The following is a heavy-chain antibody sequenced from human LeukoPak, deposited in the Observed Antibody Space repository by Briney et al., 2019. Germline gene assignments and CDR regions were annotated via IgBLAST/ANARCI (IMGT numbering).Heavy chain of an antibody. J-gene: IGHJ6*02. CDR3: AKDSSDYGDYGYGMDV. CDR2: ISYDGSNK. CDR1: GFTFSSYG. Sequence: GRSLRLSCAASGFTFSSYGMHWVRQAPGKGLEWVAVISYDGSNKYYADSVKGRFTISRDNSKNTLYLQMNSLRAEDTAVYYCAKDSSDYGDYGYGMDVWGQGTTVTVSS. V-gene: IGHV3-30*18. D-gene: IGHD4-17*01.